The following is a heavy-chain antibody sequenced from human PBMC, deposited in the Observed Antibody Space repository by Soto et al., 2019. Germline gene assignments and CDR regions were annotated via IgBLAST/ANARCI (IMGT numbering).Heavy chain of an antibody. V-gene: IGHV6-1*01. CDR1: GDSVSSNSAA. Sequence: SQTLSLTCAISGDSVSSNSAAWNWIRQSPSRGLEWLGRTYYRSKWYNDYAVSVKSRITINPDTSKNQFSLQLNSVTPEDTAVYYCARERNMITFGGVIAIYYYYMDVWGKGTTVTVSS. CDR2: TYYRSKWYN. D-gene: IGHD3-16*02. CDR3: ARERNMITFGGVIAIYYYYMDV. J-gene: IGHJ6*03.